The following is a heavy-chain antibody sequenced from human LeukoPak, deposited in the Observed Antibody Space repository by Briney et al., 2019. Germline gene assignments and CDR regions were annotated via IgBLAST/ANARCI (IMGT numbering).Heavy chain of an antibody. D-gene: IGHD1-1*01. CDR2: ISSSGDSI. CDR1: GFTFSDYY. J-gene: IGHJ6*03. Sequence: GGSLRLSCAVSGFTFSDYYMSWIRQAPGKGLEWVSYISSSGDSIYSADSVRGRFTISRDNSKNTLYLQMNSLRAEDTAVYYCANALTTGTTSYMDVWGKGTTVTISS. CDR3: ANALTTGTTSYMDV. V-gene: IGHV3-11*01.